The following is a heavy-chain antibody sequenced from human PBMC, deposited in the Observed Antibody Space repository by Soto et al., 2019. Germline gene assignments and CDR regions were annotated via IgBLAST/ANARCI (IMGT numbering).Heavy chain of an antibody. CDR2: IIPIFGTA. V-gene: IGHV1-69*01. CDR1: GGTFSSYA. Sequence: QVQLVQSGAEVKKPGSSVKVSCKASGGTFSSYAISWVRQAPGQGLEWMGGIIPIFGTANYAQKFQGRVTITADESTSTAYMELSSLRSEDTAVSYCARETVNGYSYGRPYYYYGMDVWGQGTTVTVSS. J-gene: IGHJ6*02. CDR3: ARETVNGYSYGRPYYYYGMDV. D-gene: IGHD5-18*01.